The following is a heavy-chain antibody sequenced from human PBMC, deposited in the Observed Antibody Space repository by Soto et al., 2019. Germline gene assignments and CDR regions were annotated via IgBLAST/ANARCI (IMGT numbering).Heavy chain of an antibody. CDR2: IIPIFGTA. CDR1: GGTFSSYA. J-gene: IGHJ4*02. D-gene: IGHD2-21*02. CDR3: ARDAYCGGDCYSEDY. V-gene: IGHV1-69*01. Sequence: QVQLVQSGAEVKKPGSSVKVSCKASGGTFSSYAISWVRQAPGQGLEWMGGIIPIFGTANYAQKFQGRVTITADESTSPAYMELSSLRSEDTAVYYCARDAYCGGDCYSEDYWGQGTLVTVSS.